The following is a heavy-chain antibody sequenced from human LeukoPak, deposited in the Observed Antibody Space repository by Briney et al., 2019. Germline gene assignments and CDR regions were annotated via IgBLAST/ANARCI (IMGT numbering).Heavy chain of an antibody. CDR2: IKQDGSEK. CDR1: GFTFSDYW. Sequence: GGSLRLSCAASGFTFSDYWMSWVRQAPGKGLEWVANIKQDGSEKYYVDSVKGRFTISRDNAKNSLYLQLSSLRAEDTAIYYCTRDFGSIVVVTAIVDWGQGTLVTVSS. D-gene: IGHD2-21*02. CDR3: TRDFGSIVVVTAIVD. J-gene: IGHJ4*02. V-gene: IGHV3-7*01.